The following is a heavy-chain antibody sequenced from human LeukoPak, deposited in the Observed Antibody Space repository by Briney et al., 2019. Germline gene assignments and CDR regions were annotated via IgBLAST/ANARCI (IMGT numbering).Heavy chain of an antibody. CDR3: ARDYGCSSTSCYIGGDYYYYMDV. J-gene: IGHJ6*03. CDR1: GGSISSGGYY. V-gene: IGHV4-30-2*01. D-gene: IGHD2-2*02. CDR2: NYHSGST. Sequence: SETLSLTCTVSGGSISSGGYYWSWIRQPPGKGLEWIGYNYHSGSTYYNPSLKSRVTISVDRSKNQFSLKLSSVTAADTAVYYCARDYGCSSTSCYIGGDYYYYMDVWGKGTTVTVSS.